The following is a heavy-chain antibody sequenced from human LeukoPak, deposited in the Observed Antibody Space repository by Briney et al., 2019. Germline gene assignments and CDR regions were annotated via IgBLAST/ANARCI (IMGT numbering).Heavy chain of an antibody. J-gene: IGHJ3*02. CDR3: AAVLISAFDI. D-gene: IGHD4/OR15-4a*01. V-gene: IGHV4-61*02. Sequence: NSSETLSLTCTVSGGSISSGSYYWSWIRQPAGKGLEWIGRIYTSGSTNYNPSLKSRVTISVDTSKNQFSLKLSSVTAADTAIYYCAAVLISAFDIWGHGTMVTVSS. CDR2: IYTSGST. CDR1: GGSISSGSYY.